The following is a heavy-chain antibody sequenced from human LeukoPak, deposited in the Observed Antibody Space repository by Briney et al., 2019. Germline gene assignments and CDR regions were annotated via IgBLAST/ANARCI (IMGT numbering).Heavy chain of an antibody. D-gene: IGHD3-3*01. Sequence: SETLSLTCAVYGGSFSGYYWSWIRQPPGKGLEWIGEINHSGSTNYNPSLKSRVTISVDTSKNQFSLKLSSVTAADTAVYYCARGGITIFGVVIIRGFDPWGQGTLVTVSS. J-gene: IGHJ5*02. CDR1: GGSFSGYY. CDR3: ARGGITIFGVVIIRGFDP. CDR2: INHSGST. V-gene: IGHV4-34*01.